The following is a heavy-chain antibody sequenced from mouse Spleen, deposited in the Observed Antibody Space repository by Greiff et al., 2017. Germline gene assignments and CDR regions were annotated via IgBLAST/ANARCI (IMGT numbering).Heavy chain of an antibody. CDR3: ARDLYGYRYFDV. D-gene: IGHD1-1*01. CDR1: GFTFTDYY. CDR2: IRNKANGYTT. V-gene: IGHV7-3*02. J-gene: IGHJ1*01. Sequence: EVMLVESGGGLVQPGGSLRLSCATSGFTFTDYYMSWVRQPPGKALEWLGFIRNKANGYTTEYSASVKGRFTISRDNSQSILYLQMNTLRAEDSATYYCARDLYGYRYFDVWGAGTTVTVSS.